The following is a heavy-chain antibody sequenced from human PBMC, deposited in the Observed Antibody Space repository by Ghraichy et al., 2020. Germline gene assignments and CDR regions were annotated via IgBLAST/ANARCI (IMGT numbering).Heavy chain of an antibody. Sequence: GESLNISCAASGFTFSSYSMNWVRQAPGKGLEWVSYISSSSSTIYYADSVKGRFTISRDNAKNSLYLQMNSLRDEDTAVYYCARDMGYCSSTSCPRANPDYWGQGTLVTVSS. D-gene: IGHD2-2*01. J-gene: IGHJ4*02. CDR1: GFTFSSYS. CDR3: ARDMGYCSSTSCPRANPDY. CDR2: ISSSSSTI. V-gene: IGHV3-48*02.